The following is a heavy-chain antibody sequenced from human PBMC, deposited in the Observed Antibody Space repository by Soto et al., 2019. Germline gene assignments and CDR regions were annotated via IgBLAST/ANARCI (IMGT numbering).Heavy chain of an antibody. V-gene: IGHV4-30-4*01. CDR1: GDSVSSVGFH. D-gene: IGHD3-3*01. CDR3: ARAPVGLDTISYFDY. J-gene: IGHJ4*02. CDR2: IYNGGST. Sequence: SETLSLTCTVSGDSVSSVGFHWAWLRRPPGKGLEWIGYIYNGGSTYYRPSLESRMHMSLDATRNLYSLGLTSVTAADTAVYFCARAPVGLDTISYFDYWGQGELVTVSS.